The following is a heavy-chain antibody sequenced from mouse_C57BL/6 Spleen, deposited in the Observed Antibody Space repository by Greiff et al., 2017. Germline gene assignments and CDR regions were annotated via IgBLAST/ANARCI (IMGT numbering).Heavy chain of an antibody. Sequence: LQQPGAELVRPGASVKMSCKASGYTFTSYNMHWVKQTPRQGLEWIGAIHPGNGDTTYNQKFKGKATLTVDKSSSTAYMQLSSLTSEDSAVYFCASYDGYFDYWGQGTTLTVSS. CDR1: GYTFTSYN. V-gene: IGHV1-12*01. J-gene: IGHJ2*01. CDR2: IHPGNGDT. D-gene: IGHD2-3*01. CDR3: ASYDGYFDY.